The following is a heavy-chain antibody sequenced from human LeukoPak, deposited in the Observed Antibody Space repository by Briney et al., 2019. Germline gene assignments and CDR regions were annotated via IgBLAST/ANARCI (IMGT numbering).Heavy chain of an antibody. V-gene: IGHV1-69*05. CDR2: IIPIFGTA. CDR1: GGTFNSYA. Sequence: GASVKVSCKASGGTFNSYAISWVRQAPGQGLEWMGRIIPIFGTANYAQKFQGRVTITTDESTSTAYMELSSLRSEDTAVYYCASGPMVRGVVRYYYYMDVWGKGTTVTVSS. CDR3: ASGPMVRGVVRYYYYMDV. J-gene: IGHJ6*03. D-gene: IGHD3-10*01.